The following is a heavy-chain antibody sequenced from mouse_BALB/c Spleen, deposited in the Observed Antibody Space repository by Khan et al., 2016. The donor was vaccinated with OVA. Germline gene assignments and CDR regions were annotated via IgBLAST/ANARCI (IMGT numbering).Heavy chain of an antibody. CDR2: IYPGSGYT. CDR1: GYTFTDYY. V-gene: IGHV1-77*01. Sequence: QVQLQQSGAELARPGASVKLSCKASGYTFTDYYINWVKQRTGQGLEWIGEIYPGSGYTYYNEKFKDKATLTADKSSSTAFMQLNSLTAEDSSVYFWARSGIGAFAYWGQGTLVTVSA. J-gene: IGHJ3*01. D-gene: IGHD1-1*02. CDR3: ARSGIGAFAY.